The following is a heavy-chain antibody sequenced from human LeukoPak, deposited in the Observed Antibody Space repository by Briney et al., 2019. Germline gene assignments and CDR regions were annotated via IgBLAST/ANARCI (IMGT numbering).Heavy chain of an antibody. V-gene: IGHV3-21*01. D-gene: IGHD2-2*01. CDR3: GRGSTRGVVPAAMFDY. CDR2: ISSSSSYI. Sequence: PGGSLRLSCAASGFTFSSYSMNWVRQTPGKGLEWVSPISSSSSYIYYADSVKGRFTISRDNAKRSLYLQMNSLRAEDTAVYFCGRGSTRGVVPAAMFDYWGQGTLVTVSS. CDR1: GFTFSSYS. J-gene: IGHJ4*02.